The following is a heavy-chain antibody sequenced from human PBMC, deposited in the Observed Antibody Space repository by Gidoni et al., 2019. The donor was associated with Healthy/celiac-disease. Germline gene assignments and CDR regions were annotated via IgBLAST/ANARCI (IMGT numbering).Heavy chain of an antibody. D-gene: IGHD3-3*01. V-gene: IGHV3-23*01. CDR3: ARSYDFWSGYFY. Sequence: EVQLLESGGGLVQPVGSLRLSCAASGFTFSSYAMSWVRQAPGKGLEWVSAISGSGGSTYYADSVKGRFTISRDNSKNTLYLQMNSLRAEDTAVYYCARSYDFWSGYFYWGQGTLVTVSS. CDR1: GFTFSSYA. CDR2: ISGSGGST. J-gene: IGHJ4*02.